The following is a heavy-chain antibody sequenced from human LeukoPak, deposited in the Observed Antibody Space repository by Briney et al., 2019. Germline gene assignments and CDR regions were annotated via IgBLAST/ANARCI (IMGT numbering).Heavy chain of an antibody. CDR3: AKDIPQTA. CDR1: GFTFSSYT. Sequence: PGGSLRLSCAASGFTFSSYTMHWVRQAPGKGLEWVVVISYDGSNKYYADSVKGRFTISRDNSKNTLYLQMNNLRAEDTAVYYCAKDIPQTAWGQGTLVTVSS. J-gene: IGHJ4*02. D-gene: IGHD2-21*01. V-gene: IGHV3-30-3*01. CDR2: ISYDGSNK.